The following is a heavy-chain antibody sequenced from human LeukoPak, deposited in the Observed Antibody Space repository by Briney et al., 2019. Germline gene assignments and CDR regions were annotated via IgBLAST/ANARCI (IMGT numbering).Heavy chain of an antibody. V-gene: IGHV3-21*01. CDR1: GFTFSSYS. CDR3: ARDTFYYDSSGLDY. J-gene: IGHJ4*02. Sequence: PGGSLRLSCAASGFTFSSYSTNWVRQAPGKGLEWVSSISSSTSYIYYADSVKGRFTISRDNAKNSLYLQMNSLRAEDTAVYYCARDTFYYDSSGLDYWGQGTLVTVSS. CDR2: ISSSTSYI. D-gene: IGHD3-22*01.